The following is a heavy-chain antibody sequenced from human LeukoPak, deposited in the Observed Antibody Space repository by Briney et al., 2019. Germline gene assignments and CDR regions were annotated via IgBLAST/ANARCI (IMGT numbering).Heavy chain of an antibody. CDR1: GGSFTAFY. CDR3: ARVSKGRVPYYFDY. J-gene: IGHJ4*02. CDR2: VYHSGTT. D-gene: IGHD2-2*01. V-gene: IGHV4-34*01. Sequence: SETLSLTCSVSGGSFTAFYWSWIRQPPGKGLEWIGEVYHSGTTNYNPSLKNRVTLSVDTSKNQFSLKLTSVTAADTAVYYCARVSKGRVPYYFDYWGQGTLVTVSS.